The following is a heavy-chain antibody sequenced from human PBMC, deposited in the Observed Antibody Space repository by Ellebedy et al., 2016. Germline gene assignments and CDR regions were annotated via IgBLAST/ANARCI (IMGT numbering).Heavy chain of an antibody. CDR2: VFHTGTT. CDR3: AKWNGGWYAFEV. D-gene: IGHD6-19*01. V-gene: IGHV4-59*02. CDR1: GGSVSSDY. J-gene: IGHJ3*01. Sequence: SETLSLTCNVSGGSVSSDYWNWIRRPPGKGLEWIGYVFHTGTTNYNPSLKSRVTMSGDTSKSQFSLRLTSVTAADTAVYYCAKWNGGWYAFEVWGQGTMVTVSS.